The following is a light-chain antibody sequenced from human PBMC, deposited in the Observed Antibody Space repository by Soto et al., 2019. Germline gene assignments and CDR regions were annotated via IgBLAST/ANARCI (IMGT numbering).Light chain of an antibody. V-gene: IGKV1-5*03. Sequence: DIQMTQSPSTLSASVGDRVAIPCRASQSISSWLAWYQQKPGKAPKLLIYKASSLESGVPSRFGGSGSGTEFTLTISSLQPDHFANYYCQQYNTYPWTLGQGTKVDIK. CDR1: QSISSW. J-gene: IGKJ1*01. CDR3: QQYNTYPWT. CDR2: KAS.